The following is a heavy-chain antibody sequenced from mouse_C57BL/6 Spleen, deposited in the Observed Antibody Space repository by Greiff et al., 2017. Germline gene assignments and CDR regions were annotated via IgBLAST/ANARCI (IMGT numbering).Heavy chain of an antibody. CDR2: FYPGSGSI. D-gene: IGHD1-2*01. J-gene: IGHJ4*01. CDR3: ARHEEGTAAMDY. Sequence: VMLVESGAELVKPGASVKLSCKASGYTFTEYTIHWVKQRSGQGLEWIGWFYPGSGSIKYNEKFKDKATLTADKSSSTVYMELSRLTSEDSAVYFCARHEEGTAAMDYWGQGTSVTVSS. V-gene: IGHV1-62-2*01. CDR1: GYTFTEYT.